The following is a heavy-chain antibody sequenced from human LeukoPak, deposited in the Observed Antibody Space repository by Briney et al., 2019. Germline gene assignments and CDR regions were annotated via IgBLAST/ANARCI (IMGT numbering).Heavy chain of an antibody. CDR3: ARLEYSSSWYLSRFDP. CDR2: IYPGDSDT. D-gene: IGHD6-13*01. CDR1: GYSFTSYW. J-gene: IGHJ5*02. V-gene: IGHV5-51*01. Sequence: GESLKISCKGSGYSFTSYWIGWVRHMPGKGLAWMGIIYPGDSDTRYSPSFQGQVTISADKSISTAYLQWSSLKASDTAMYYCARLEYSSSWYLSRFDPWGQGTLVTVSS.